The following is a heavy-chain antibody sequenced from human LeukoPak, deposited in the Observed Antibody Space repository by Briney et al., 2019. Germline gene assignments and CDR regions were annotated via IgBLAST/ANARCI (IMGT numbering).Heavy chain of an antibody. CDR2: IWYDGTNK. Sequence: GGSLRLSCAASGFTFSSYGMHWVRQAPGKGLEWVALIWYDGTNKYYADSVKGRFTISRDNSKNTLYLQMNSLRAEDTAVYYCARQHCSGGDCYFFDWGQGTLVTVSS. V-gene: IGHV3-33*01. D-gene: IGHD2-15*01. J-gene: IGHJ4*02. CDR3: ARQHCSGGDCYFFD. CDR1: GFTFSSYG.